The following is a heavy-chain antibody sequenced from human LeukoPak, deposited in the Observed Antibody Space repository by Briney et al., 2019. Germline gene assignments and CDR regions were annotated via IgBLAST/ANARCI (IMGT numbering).Heavy chain of an antibody. CDR1: GGSISSYY. CDR3: ARPSESQGAFDI. D-gene: IGHD3-10*01. CDR2: IYYSGST. J-gene: IGHJ3*02. Sequence: SETLSLTCTVSGGSISSYYWSWIRQPPGKGLEWIGYIYYSGSTNYNPSLKSRVTISVDTSKNQFSLKLSSVTAAGTAVYYCARPSESQGAFDIWGQGTMVTVSS. V-gene: IGHV4-59*08.